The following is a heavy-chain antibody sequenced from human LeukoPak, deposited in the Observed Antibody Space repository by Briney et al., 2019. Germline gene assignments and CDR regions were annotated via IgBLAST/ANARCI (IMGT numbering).Heavy chain of an antibody. CDR1: GLTFNTYG. CDR3: VRQAQEDL. V-gene: IGHV3-30*03. J-gene: IGHJ5*02. D-gene: IGHD6-25*01. CDR2: ISWDGSDD. Sequence: GGSLRLSCAASGLTFNTYGMHWFRQAPGKGLEWVAVISWDGSDDHYADSVRGRFTISRNNSNNTLYLQMNSLRVDDSAMYYCVRQAQEDLWGQGTPVTVSA.